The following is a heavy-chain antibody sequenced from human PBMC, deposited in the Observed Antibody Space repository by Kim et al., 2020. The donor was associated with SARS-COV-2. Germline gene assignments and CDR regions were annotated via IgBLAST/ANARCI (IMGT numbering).Heavy chain of an antibody. V-gene: IGHV1-24*01. CDR2: DGET. CDR3: ATFGGAPH. D-gene: IGHD1-26*01. J-gene: IGHJ4*02. Sequence: DGETIYAQKCQGRVTMTEDTSTDTAYMELSSLRSEDTAVYYCATFGGAPHWGQGTLVTVSS.